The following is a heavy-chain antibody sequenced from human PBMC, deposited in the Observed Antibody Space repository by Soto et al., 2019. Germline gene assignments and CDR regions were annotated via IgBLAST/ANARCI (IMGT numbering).Heavy chain of an antibody. D-gene: IGHD5-12*01. CDR2: IIPLFGTP. CDR1: GGTFSELA. Sequence: QVHLVQSGAEVKKPGSSVKVSCKTSGGTFSELAFSWVRQAPRQGLEWVGGIIPLFGTPNYAREFQGRVSISADESSNTVYVELRSLRSEDTAVYYCASERVAEMATGGYFDNWGQGTLVTVSS. V-gene: IGHV1-69*01. J-gene: IGHJ4*02. CDR3: ASERVAEMATGGYFDN.